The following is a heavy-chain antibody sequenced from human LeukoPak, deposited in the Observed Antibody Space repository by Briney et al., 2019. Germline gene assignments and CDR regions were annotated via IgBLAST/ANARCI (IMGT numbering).Heavy chain of an antibody. D-gene: IGHD3-10*01. V-gene: IGHV4-4*07. J-gene: IGHJ6*03. CDR2: IFTSGIT. Sequence: SETLSLTCTVSGGSISIYYWNWIRQPAGKRLEWIGRIFTSGITNYNPSLKSPVTMSVDTSKNQFSLNLSSVTAADTAVYYCARESSGSYYNPQGYMDVWGKGTTVTVSS. CDR1: GGSISIYY. CDR3: ARESSGSYYNPQGYMDV.